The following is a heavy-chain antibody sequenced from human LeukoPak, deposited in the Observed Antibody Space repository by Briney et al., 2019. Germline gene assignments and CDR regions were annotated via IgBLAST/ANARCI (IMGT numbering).Heavy chain of an antibody. J-gene: IGHJ5*02. D-gene: IGHD1-1*01. CDR3: ARSGTTGTTRWFDP. CDR1: GFTFSSYS. V-gene: IGHV3-21*01. Sequence: GGSLRLSCAASGFTFSSYSMNWVRQAPGKGLEWVSSISSSSSYIYYADSVKGRFTISRDNAKNSLYLQMNSLRAEDTAVYYCARSGTTGTTRWFDPWGQGTLVTVPS. CDR2: ISSSSSYI.